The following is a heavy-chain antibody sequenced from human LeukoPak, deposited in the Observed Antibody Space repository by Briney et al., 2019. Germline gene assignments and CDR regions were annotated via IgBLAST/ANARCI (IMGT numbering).Heavy chain of an antibody. J-gene: IGHJ6*02. CDR2: MNPNSGNT. D-gene: IGHD5-12*01. V-gene: IGHV1-8*01. CDR1: GYTFTSYD. CDR3: ARGIVAGLRYYYYGMDV. Sequence: GASVKVSCKASGYTFTSYDINWVRQATGQGLERMGWMNPNSGNTGYAQKFQGRVTMTRNTSISTAYMELSSLRSEDTAVYYCARGIVAGLRYYYYGMDVWGQGTTVTVSS.